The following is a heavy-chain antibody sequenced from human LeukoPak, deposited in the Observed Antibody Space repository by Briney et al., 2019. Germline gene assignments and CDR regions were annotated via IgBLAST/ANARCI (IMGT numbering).Heavy chain of an antibody. CDR3: TKNRGAGAHYYYHMNV. J-gene: IGHJ6*03. CDR2: ITVSGAGT. CDR1: GFPFSTYA. D-gene: IGHD1-26*01. V-gene: IGHV3-23*01. Sequence: GGSLRLSCAPSGFPFSTYAMTWVRQTPGKGLEWVSTITVSGAGTLYADSVKGRFTISRDNSKTTLYLHLNSLRGEDTAIYYCTKNRGAGAHYYYHMNVWGKGTTVTVSS.